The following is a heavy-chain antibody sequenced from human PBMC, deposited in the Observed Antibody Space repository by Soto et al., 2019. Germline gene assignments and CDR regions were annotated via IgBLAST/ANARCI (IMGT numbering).Heavy chain of an antibody. V-gene: IGHV3-30*18. CDR2: ISYDGSNK. J-gene: IGHJ3*02. D-gene: IGHD3-16*01. CDR3: AKGQGDLADAFDI. Sequence: QVQLVESGGGVVQPGRSLRLSCAASGFTFRNYGMHWVRQAPGKGLEWVAVISYDGSNKYYADSVKGRFTISRDNSKTTLYLQMSSLRGEDTAVYYCAKGQGDLADAFDIWGQGPMVTVSS. CDR1: GFTFRNYG.